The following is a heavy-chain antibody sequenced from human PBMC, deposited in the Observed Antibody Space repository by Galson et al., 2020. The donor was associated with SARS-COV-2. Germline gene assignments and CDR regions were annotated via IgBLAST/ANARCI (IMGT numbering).Heavy chain of an antibody. CDR1: GGSISSSSYY. Sequence: SETLSLTCTVSGGSISSSSYYWGWIRQPPGKGLEWIGSIYYSGSTYYNPSLKSRVTISVDTSKNQFSLKLSSVTAADTAVYYCARQGGRFLEWLRNAFDIWGQGTMVTVSS. CDR2: IYYSGST. J-gene: IGHJ3*02. CDR3: ARQGGRFLEWLRNAFDI. V-gene: IGHV4-39*01. D-gene: IGHD3-3*01.